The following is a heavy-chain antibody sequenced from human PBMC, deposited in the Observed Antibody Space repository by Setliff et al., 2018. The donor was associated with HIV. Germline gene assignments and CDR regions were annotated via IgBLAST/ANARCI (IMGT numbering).Heavy chain of an antibody. CDR1: GLSLSTSGVG. CDR3: AYSGRQLKGPYFDF. D-gene: IGHD1-1*01. CDR2: IYWNNNK. V-gene: IGHV2-5*01. J-gene: IGHJ4*02. Sequence: SGPTLVNPTQTLTLTCTFSGLSLSTSGVGVGWIRQSPGKALEWLAFIYWNNNKHYSTSLKSRLTVTKDTSKNRVVFTMTNMDPVDTATYYCAYSGRQLKGPYFDFWGQGTPVTSPQ.